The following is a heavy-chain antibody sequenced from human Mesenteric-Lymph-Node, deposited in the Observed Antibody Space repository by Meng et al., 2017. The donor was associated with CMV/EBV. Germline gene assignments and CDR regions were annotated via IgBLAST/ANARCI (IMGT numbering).Heavy chain of an antibody. Sequence: GESLKISCAASGLTVSSNYMSWVRQAPGKGLEWVSVIYSGGTTFYADSVRGRFTISRDNSKNTLYLQMSSLRDDDTGLYYCAKWKTATRDYLDYWGQGTLVTVSS. J-gene: IGHJ4*02. D-gene: IGHD4/OR15-4a*01. V-gene: IGHV3-53*01. CDR3: AKWKTATRDYLDY. CDR1: GLTVSSNY. CDR2: IYSGGTT.